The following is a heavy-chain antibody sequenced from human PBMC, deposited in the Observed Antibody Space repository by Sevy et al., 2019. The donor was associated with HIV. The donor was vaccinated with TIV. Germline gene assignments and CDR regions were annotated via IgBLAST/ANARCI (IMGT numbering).Heavy chain of an antibody. V-gene: IGHV3-21*01. CDR2: ISSSSSYI. CDR3: ARLEYVSTSGAFDI. D-gene: IGHD6-6*01. J-gene: IGHJ3*02. CDR1: GFTFSSHS. Sequence: GGSLRLSCAASGFTFSSHSMNWVRQAPGKGLEWVSSISSSSSYIYYAYSVKGRFTISRDNAKNSLYLQMNSLRAEDTAVYYCARLEYVSTSGAFDIWGQGTMVTVSS.